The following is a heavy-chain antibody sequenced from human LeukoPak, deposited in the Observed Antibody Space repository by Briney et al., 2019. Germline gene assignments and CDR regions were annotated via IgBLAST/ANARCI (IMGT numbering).Heavy chain of an antibody. CDR3: ARAGSSAYLIDY. J-gene: IGHJ4*02. CDR2: IYYSGST. D-gene: IGHD3-22*01. Sequence: PSETLPLTCTVSGGSISSYYWSWIRQPPGKGLEWIGYIYYSGSTNYNPSLKSRVTISVDTSKNQFSLKLSSVTAADTAVYYCARAGSSAYLIDYWGQGTLVTVSS. V-gene: IGHV4-59*01. CDR1: GGSISSYY.